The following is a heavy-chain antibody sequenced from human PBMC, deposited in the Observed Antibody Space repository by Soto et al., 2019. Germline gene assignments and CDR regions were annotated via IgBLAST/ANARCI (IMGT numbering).Heavy chain of an antibody. CDR3: ASSGRPEAFDI. CDR2: RWYDGSNK. V-gene: IGHV3-33*01. J-gene: IGHJ3*02. D-gene: IGHD2-15*01. Sequence: QVQLVESGGGVVQPGRSLRLSCAASGFTFSSYGMHWVRQAPGKGLEWVAVRWYDGSNKYYADSVKGRFTISRDNSKNTLYLQMNSLRAEDTAVYYCASSGRPEAFDIWGQGTMVTVSS. CDR1: GFTFSSYG.